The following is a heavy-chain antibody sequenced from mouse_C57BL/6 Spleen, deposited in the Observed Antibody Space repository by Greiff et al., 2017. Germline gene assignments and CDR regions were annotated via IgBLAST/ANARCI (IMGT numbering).Heavy chain of an antibody. V-gene: IGHV14-1*01. CDR2: IDPEDGDT. Sequence: EVQLQQSGAELVRPGASVKLSCTASGFNIKDYYMHWVKQRPEQGLEWIGRIDPEDGDTEYAPKFQGKATMTADTSSTTAYLQLSSLTSEDTAVYYCTTSIYYDTRGGYWSQGTTLTVSS. D-gene: IGHD2-4*01. J-gene: IGHJ2*01. CDR1: GFNIKDYY. CDR3: TTSIYYDTRGGY.